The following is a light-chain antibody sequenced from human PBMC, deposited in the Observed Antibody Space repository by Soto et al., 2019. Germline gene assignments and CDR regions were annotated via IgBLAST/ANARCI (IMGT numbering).Light chain of an antibody. CDR3: SSYTGTSAGI. Sequence: QSVLTQPASVSGSPGQSITISCTGTNSDVGGSNFVSWYQQHPGKAPKVVIFDVSNRPSGVSNRFSGSKSGNTASLTISGLQAEDEADYYCSSYTGTSAGIFGGGTKLTVL. CDR2: DVS. J-gene: IGLJ2*01. V-gene: IGLV2-14*03. CDR1: NSDVGGSNF.